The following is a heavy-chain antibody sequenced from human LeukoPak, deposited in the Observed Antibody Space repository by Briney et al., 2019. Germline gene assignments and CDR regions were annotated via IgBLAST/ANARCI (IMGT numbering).Heavy chain of an antibody. CDR2: IYYSGST. J-gene: IGHJ4*02. CDR1: GGSISSGDYY. V-gene: IGHV4-30-4*01. CDR3: ASGGPMHSSIGFEY. Sequence: SETLSLTCTVSGGSISSGDYYWSWIRQPPGKGLEWIGYIYYSGSTNYNPSLKSRVTISVDTSKNQFSLKLSSVTAADTAVYYCASGGPMHSSIGFEYWGQGALVTVSS. D-gene: IGHD2-2*01.